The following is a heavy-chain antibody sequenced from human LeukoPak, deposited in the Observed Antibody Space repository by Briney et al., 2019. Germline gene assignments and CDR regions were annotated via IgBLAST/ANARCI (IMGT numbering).Heavy chain of an antibody. J-gene: IGHJ4*02. Sequence: GGSLRLSCAASGFTFSSYEMNWVRQAPGKGLEWVSSISSSSSYIYYADSVKGRFTISRDNAKNSLYLQMNSLRAEDTAVYYCARVHGSLVGATGYGYWGQGTLVTVSS. CDR1: GFTFSSYE. V-gene: IGHV3-21*01. D-gene: IGHD1-26*01. CDR3: ARVHGSLVGATGYGY. CDR2: ISSSSSYI.